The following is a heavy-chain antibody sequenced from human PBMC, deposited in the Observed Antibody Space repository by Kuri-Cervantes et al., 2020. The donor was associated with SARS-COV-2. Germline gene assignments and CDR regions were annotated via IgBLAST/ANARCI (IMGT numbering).Heavy chain of an antibody. V-gene: IGHV3-30*18. CDR2: ISSDGKNK. J-gene: IGHJ4*02. CDR3: AKDRAGVHDF. D-gene: IGHD2-21*01. Sequence: GESLKISCVASGSNFSTTDMHWVRQAPGKGLEWVTFISSDGKNKKCMASGKGRFTIPRDNSQNTLHLQMKSLRDEDTAIYYCAKDRAGVHDFWGQGTLVTVSS. CDR1: GSNFSTTD.